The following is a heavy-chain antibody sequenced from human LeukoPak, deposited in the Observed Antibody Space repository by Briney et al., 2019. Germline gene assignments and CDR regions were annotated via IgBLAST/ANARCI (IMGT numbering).Heavy chain of an antibody. CDR3: ARHLSGVTGYTYGRGIDY. CDR2: ISAYNGNT. D-gene: IGHD5-18*01. V-gene: IGHV1-18*01. J-gene: IGHJ4*02. Sequence: GASVKVSCKASGYTFTSYGISWVRQAPGQGLEWMGWISAYNGNTNYAQKLQGRVTMTTDTSTSTAYMELRSLRSDDTAVYYCARHLSGVTGYTYGRGIDYWGQGTLVTVSS. CDR1: GYTFTSYG.